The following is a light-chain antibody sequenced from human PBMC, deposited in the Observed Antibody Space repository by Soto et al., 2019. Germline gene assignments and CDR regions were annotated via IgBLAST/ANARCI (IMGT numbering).Light chain of an antibody. CDR1: NIGSKS. J-gene: IGLJ2*01. CDR3: QVWDSSSDHVV. CDR2: DES. Sequence: SYVLTQPPSVSVAPGQTARITCGGNNIGSKSVHWYLQKPGQAPVLVVYDESDRPSGIPERFSGSNSGNTATLTISRVEAGDEADYYCQVWDSSSDHVVFGGGTKLTVL. V-gene: IGLV3-21*02.